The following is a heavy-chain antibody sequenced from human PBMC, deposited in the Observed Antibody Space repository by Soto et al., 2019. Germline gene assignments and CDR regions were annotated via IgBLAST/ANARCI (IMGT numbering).Heavy chain of an antibody. CDR2: INAGNGNT. D-gene: IGHD5-12*01. CDR3: AREVSPTRVDGRYYYYYYMDV. V-gene: IGHV1-3*01. J-gene: IGHJ6*03. Sequence: ASVKVSCKASGYTFTSYAMHWVRQAPGQRLEWMGWINAGNGNTKYSQKFQGRVTITRDTSASTAYTELSSLRSEDTAVYYCAREVSPTRVDGRYYYYYYMDVWGKGTTVTVSS. CDR1: GYTFTSYA.